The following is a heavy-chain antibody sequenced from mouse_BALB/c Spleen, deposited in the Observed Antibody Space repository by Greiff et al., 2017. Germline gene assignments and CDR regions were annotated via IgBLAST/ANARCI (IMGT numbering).Heavy chain of an antibody. CDR1: GFNIKDYY. Sequence: EVQLQQSGAELVRSGASVKLSCTASGFNIKDYYMHWVKQRPEQGLEWIGWIDPENGDTEYAPKFQGKATMTADTSSKTAYLQLSSLTSEDTAVYYCNARSSYGYFDYWGQGTTLTVSS. CDR3: NARSSYGYFDY. J-gene: IGHJ2*01. D-gene: IGHD1-1*01. CDR2: IDPENGDT. V-gene: IGHV14-4*02.